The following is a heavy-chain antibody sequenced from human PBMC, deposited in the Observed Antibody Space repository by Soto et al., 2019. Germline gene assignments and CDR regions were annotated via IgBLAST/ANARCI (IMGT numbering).Heavy chain of an antibody. CDR1: GDSVSSNSAA. Sequence: PSQTLSLTCAISGDSVSSNSAAWNWIRQSPSRGLKWLGRTYYRSKWYNDYAVSVKSRITINPDTSKNQFSLQLNSVTPEDTAVYYCARDRFGGAAAVYYYYGMDVWGQGTTVTVSS. V-gene: IGHV6-1*01. CDR2: TYYRSKWYN. D-gene: IGHD6-13*01. CDR3: ARDRFGGAAAVYYYYGMDV. J-gene: IGHJ6*02.